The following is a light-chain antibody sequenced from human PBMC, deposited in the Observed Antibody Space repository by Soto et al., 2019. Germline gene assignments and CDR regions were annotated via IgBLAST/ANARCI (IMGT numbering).Light chain of an antibody. V-gene: IGLV8-61*01. CDR1: SGSVSTNYY. J-gene: IGLJ2*01. CDR3: VLYLRSGLVV. CDR2: STN. Sequence: QTVVTQEPSFSVSPGGTVTLTSGLSSGSVSTNYYPSWYQQTPGQAPRTLIYSTNTRSSGVPDRFSGSILGNKAALTIAGAQADDESDYYSVLYLRSGLVVFGGGTKLTVL.